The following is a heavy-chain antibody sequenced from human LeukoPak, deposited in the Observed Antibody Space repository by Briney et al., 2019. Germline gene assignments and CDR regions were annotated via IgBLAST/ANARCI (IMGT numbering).Heavy chain of an antibody. CDR3: ASKGGYRYGYWYFDL. J-gene: IGHJ2*01. V-gene: IGHV3-7*05. D-gene: IGHD5-18*01. Sequence: SGGSLRLSCAASGFIFSSYWMSWVRQAPEKGLEWVANIKQDGSEKYYVDFVKGRFTISRDNAKNSLYLQMNSLRAEDTAVYYCASKGGYRYGYWYFDLWGRGTLVTVSS. CDR2: IKQDGSEK. CDR1: GFIFSSYW.